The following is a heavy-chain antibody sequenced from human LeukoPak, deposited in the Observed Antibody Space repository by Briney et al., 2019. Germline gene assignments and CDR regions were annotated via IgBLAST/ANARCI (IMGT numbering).Heavy chain of an antibody. J-gene: IGHJ4*02. V-gene: IGHV3-23*01. Sequence: GGSLRLPCAASGFTFSSYAMSWVRQAPGKGLEWVSAISGSGGSTYYADSVKGRFTIPRDNSKNTLYLQMNSLRAEDTAVYYCARDGGPFDSWGQGTLVTVSS. CDR1: GFTFSSYA. CDR3: ARDGGPFDS. D-gene: IGHD3-16*01. CDR2: ISGSGGST.